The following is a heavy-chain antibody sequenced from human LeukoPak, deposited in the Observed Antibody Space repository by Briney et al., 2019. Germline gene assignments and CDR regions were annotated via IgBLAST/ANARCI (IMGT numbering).Heavy chain of an antibody. Sequence: ASVKVSCKASGGTFSSYAISWVRQAPGQGLEWMGRIIPILGIANYAQKFQGRVTITADKSTSTAYMELRSLRSDDTAVYYCARGQDYYDSSGYYLNWFDPWGQGTLVTVSS. CDR3: ARGQDYYDSSGYYLNWFDP. J-gene: IGHJ5*02. V-gene: IGHV1-69*04. CDR1: GGTFSSYA. D-gene: IGHD3-22*01. CDR2: IIPILGIA.